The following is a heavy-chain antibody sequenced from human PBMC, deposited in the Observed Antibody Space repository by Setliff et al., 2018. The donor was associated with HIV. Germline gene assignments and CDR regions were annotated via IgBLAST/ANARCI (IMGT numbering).Heavy chain of an antibody. CDR3: ARERWLRSHYYYYMDV. V-gene: IGHV3-20*04. CDR1: GFTFDDYG. J-gene: IGHJ6*03. D-gene: IGHD5-12*01. Sequence: GGSLRLSCAASGFTFDDYGLSWVRQAPGKGLEWVSGINWNGGSTGYADSVKGRFTISRDNAKNSLYLQMNSLRAEDTALYYCARERWLRSHYYYYMDVWGKGTTVTVSS. CDR2: INWNGGST.